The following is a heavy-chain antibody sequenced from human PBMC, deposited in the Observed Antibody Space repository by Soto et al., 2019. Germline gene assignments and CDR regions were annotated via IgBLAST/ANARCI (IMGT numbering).Heavy chain of an antibody. V-gene: IGHV1-18*01. Sequence: ASVKVSCKASGYTFTSYGISWVRQAPGQGLERMGWISAYNGNTNYAQKLQGRVTMTTDTSTSTAYMELRSLRSDDSAVYYCAMGSWVYDYIWGSYRENDAFDIWGQGTMVTVSS. CDR1: GYTFTSYG. J-gene: IGHJ3*02. CDR2: ISAYNGNT. D-gene: IGHD3-16*02. CDR3: AMGSWVYDYIWGSYRENDAFDI.